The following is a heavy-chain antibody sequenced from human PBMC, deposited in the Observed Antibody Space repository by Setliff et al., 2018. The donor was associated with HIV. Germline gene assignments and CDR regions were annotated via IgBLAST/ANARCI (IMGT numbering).Heavy chain of an antibody. J-gene: IGHJ1*01. D-gene: IGHD6-6*01. CDR3: ASDPAPSSSASYFQH. Sequence: ASVKVSCKASGYIFSSYAIAWVRQAPGQGLEWMGIINPSSGSTTYAQKFQGRVTMTRDTSTSTVYMELSSLRSEDTAVYYCASDPAPSSSASYFQHWGQGTPVTVSS. CDR2: INPSSGST. V-gene: IGHV1-46*01. CDR1: GYIFSSYA.